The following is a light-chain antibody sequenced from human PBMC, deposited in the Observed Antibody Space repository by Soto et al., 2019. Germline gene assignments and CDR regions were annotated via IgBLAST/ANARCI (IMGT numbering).Light chain of an antibody. CDR1: SSDVGKYKF. J-gene: IGLJ3*02. Sequence: QSALTQPASVSGSPGQSISVSCTGTSSDVGKYKFVSWYQHHPGKAPKLMMYEGTKRPSGVSNRFSGSKSGNTASLTISGLQAEDEADYYCCSHAGSGTVVFGGGTKLTVL. CDR3: CSHAGSGTVV. CDR2: EGT. V-gene: IGLV2-23*01.